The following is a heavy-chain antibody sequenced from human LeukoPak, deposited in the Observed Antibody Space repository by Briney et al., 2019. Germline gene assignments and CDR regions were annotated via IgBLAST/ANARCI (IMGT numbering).Heavy chain of an antibody. J-gene: IGHJ4*02. CDR2: INHSGST. D-gene: IGHD5-24*01. Sequence: SETLSLTCAVYGGSFSGYYWSWIRQPPGKGLEWIGEINHSGSTNYNPSLKSRVTISVDTSKNQFSLNLGSVTAADTAVYYCARGRDEYKGGNYWGQGTLVTVSS. CDR3: ARGRDEYKGGNY. CDR1: GGSFSGYY. V-gene: IGHV4-34*01.